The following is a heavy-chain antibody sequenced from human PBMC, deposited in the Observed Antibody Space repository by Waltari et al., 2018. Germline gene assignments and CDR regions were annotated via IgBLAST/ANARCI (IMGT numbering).Heavy chain of an antibody. CDR2: INHSGST. J-gene: IGHJ4*02. CDR3: AALDSSSWTDLPGSSDY. CDR1: GGYFSGYY. D-gene: IGHD6-13*01. Sequence: QVQLQQWGAGLLKPSETLSLTCAVYGGYFSGYYWSWIRQPPGKGLEWIGEINHSGSTNYNPSLKSRVTISVDTSKNQFSLKLSSVTAADTAVYYCAALDSSSWTDLPGSSDYWGQGTLVTVSS. V-gene: IGHV4-34*01.